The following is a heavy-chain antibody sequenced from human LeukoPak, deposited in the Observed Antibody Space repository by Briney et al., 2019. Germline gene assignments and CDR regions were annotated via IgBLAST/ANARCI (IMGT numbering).Heavy chain of an antibody. V-gene: IGHV4-30-4*08. CDR3: ARVNYLGYCSSTSCYFFDY. Sequence: PSETLSLTCTVSGGSILSTSFSWGWIRQSPGKGLEWIGYIYYSGSTYYNPSLKSRVTISVDTSKNQFSLKLSSVTAADTAVYYCARVNYLGYCSSTSCYFFDYWGQGTLVTVSS. CDR2: IYYSGST. D-gene: IGHD2-2*01. CDR1: GGSILSTSFS. J-gene: IGHJ4*02.